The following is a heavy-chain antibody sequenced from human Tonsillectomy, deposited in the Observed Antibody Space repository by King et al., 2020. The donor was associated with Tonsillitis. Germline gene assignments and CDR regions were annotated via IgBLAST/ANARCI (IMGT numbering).Heavy chain of an antibody. D-gene: IGHD1-14*01. J-gene: IGHJ2*01. CDR3: AKSHPGNQTGWYFDL. Sequence: VQLVESGGGLVQPGGSLRLSCAASGFTFSSYAMNWVRQAPGKGLNWVSLISGSGGRTYYADSVKGRFTISRDNSRNTLYLQMNSLRAEDTAVFYCAKSHPGNQTGWYFDLWGRGTLVTVSS. V-gene: IGHV3-23*04. CDR2: ISGSGGRT. CDR1: GFTFSSYA.